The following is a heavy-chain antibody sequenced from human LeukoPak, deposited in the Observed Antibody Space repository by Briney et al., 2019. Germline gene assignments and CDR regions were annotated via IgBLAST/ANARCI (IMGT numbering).Heavy chain of an antibody. CDR2: ILSDGSKE. CDR3: STELSSISSKFQ. CDR1: GFTFSSYG. J-gene: IGHJ4*02. V-gene: IGHV3-33*01. Sequence: PGGSLRLSCAASGFTFSSYGMHWVRQAPGKGLEWVAVILSDGSKEFYTDSVKGRFTISRDNSKNTLYLQMNSLKTEDTAVYYCSTELSSISSKFQWGQGTLVTVSS. D-gene: IGHD6-6*01.